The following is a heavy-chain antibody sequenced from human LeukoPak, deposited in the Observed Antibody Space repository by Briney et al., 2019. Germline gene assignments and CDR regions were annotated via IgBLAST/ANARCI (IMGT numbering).Heavy chain of an antibody. CDR3: ARGGGSGRYGLPFDS. CDR2: INSDGSST. D-gene: IGHD6-13*01. Sequence: GGSLRLSCAASGFTFSSYWMHWVRQAPGKGLVWVSRINSDGSSTSYADSVKGRFTISRDNAKNSVYLQMNSLTDEDTGVYYCARGGGSGRYGLPFDSWGQGTLVTVSS. CDR1: GFTFSSYW. J-gene: IGHJ4*02. V-gene: IGHV3-74*01.